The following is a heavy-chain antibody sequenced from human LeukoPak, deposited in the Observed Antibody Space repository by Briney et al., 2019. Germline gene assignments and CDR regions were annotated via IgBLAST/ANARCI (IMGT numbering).Heavy chain of an antibody. Sequence: SQTLSLTCAISGDSVSSNSAAWNWIRQSSSRGLEWLGRTYYRSKWYNDYAVSVKSRIIINPDTPKNQFSLQLNSVTPEDTAVYYCAKDRGIAARGAFDIWGQGTMVTVSS. CDR1: GDSVSSNSAA. J-gene: IGHJ3*02. CDR3: AKDRGIAARGAFDI. D-gene: IGHD6-6*01. V-gene: IGHV6-1*01. CDR2: TYYRSKWYN.